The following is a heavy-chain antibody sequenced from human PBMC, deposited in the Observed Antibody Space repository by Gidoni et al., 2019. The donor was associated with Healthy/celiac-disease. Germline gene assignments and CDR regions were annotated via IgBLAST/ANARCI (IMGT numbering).Heavy chain of an antibody. V-gene: IGHV4-34*01. CDR2: IHHSGST. Sequence: QVQLQQWGAGLLKPSATLSLTFAVYGGSFSGYYWSWIRQPPGKGLEWIGEIHHSGSTNNNPSLKSRVTISVDTSKNQFSLKLSSVTAADTAVYYCARGKTRAAAGRNYYYGMDVWGQGTTVTVSS. J-gene: IGHJ6*02. D-gene: IGHD6-13*01. CDR1: GGSFSGYY. CDR3: ARGKTRAAAGRNYYYGMDV.